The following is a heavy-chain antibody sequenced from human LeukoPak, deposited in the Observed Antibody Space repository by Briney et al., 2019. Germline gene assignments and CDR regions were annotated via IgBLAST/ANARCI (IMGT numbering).Heavy chain of an antibody. CDR1: GGSISSYY. J-gene: IGHJ4*02. CDR2: IYTSGST. Sequence: PSETLSLTCTVSGGSISSYYWSWIRQPAGKGLEWIGRIYTSGSTNYNPSLKSRVTMSVDTSKNQFSLRLSSVTAADTAVYYCARDQYYYGSGSSPFDYWGQGTLVTVSS. D-gene: IGHD3-10*01. CDR3: ARDQYYYGSGSSPFDY. V-gene: IGHV4-4*07.